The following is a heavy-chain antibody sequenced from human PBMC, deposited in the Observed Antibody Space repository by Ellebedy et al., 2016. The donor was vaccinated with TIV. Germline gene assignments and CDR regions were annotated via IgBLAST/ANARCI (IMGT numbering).Heavy chain of an antibody. J-gene: IGHJ4*02. Sequence: GESLKISCKGFGYSFTNYWIGWVRQMPGKGLEWLGIIYPGDSDTRYSPSFQGQVTMSADKSISPAYLPWRSLKASDTAIYYCARRTGSYLFDYWGQGTLVTVSS. CDR2: IYPGDSDT. D-gene: IGHD1-26*01. V-gene: IGHV5-51*01. CDR3: ARRTGSYLFDY. CDR1: GYSFTNYW.